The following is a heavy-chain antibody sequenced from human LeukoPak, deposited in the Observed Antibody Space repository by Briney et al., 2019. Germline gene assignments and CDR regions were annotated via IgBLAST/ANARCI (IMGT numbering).Heavy chain of an antibody. CDR3: AGGIFGDKHDAFDI. CDR2: ISAYNGNT. CDR1: GYTFTSYG. J-gene: IGHJ3*02. D-gene: IGHD3-3*01. V-gene: IGHV1-18*01. Sequence: ASVKVSCKASGYTFTSYGISWVRQAPGQGLEWMGWISAYNGNTNYAQKLQGRVTMTTDTSTSTAYMELRSLRSDDTAVYYCAGGIFGDKHDAFDIWGQGTMVTVSS.